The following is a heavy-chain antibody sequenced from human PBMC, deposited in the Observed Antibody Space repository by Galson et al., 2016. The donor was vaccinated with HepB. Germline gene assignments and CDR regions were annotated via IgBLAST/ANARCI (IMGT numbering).Heavy chain of an antibody. V-gene: IGHV4-59*01. CDR3: ARDRTTRGFDP. CDR2: IYYNGST. D-gene: IGHD4-17*01. J-gene: IGHJ5*02. Sequence: LDWIGYIYYNGSTNYNPSLKSRVTISLDTSKNQFSLKLSSVTAADTAMYYCARDRTTRGFDPWGQGTLVTVSS.